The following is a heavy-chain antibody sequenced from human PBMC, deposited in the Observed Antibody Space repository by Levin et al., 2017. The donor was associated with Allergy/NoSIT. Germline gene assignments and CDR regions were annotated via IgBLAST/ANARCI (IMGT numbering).Heavy chain of an antibody. CDR3: ARAVGLVVRGVIKNWFDP. V-gene: IGHV1-46*01. CDR1: GYTFTSYY. D-gene: IGHD3-10*01. CDR2: INPSGGST. Sequence: ASVKVSCKASGYTFTSYYMHWVRQAPGQGLEWMGIINPSGGSTSYAQKFQGRVTMTRDTSTSTVYMELSSLRSEDTAVYYCARAVGLVVRGVIKNWFDPWGQGTLVTVSS. J-gene: IGHJ5*02.